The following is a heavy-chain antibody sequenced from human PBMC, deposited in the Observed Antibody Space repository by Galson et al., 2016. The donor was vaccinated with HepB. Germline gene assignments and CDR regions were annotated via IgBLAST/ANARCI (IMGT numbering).Heavy chain of an antibody. Sequence: ETLSLTCTVSNVSIRSTSYYWGWIRQSPEKGLEWIGSIYFNGNTYYNPSLMSRASISVDTSNNQFSLKFNSMTAADTAVYYCARHTHAARWFDPWGQGNLVTVSS. D-gene: IGHD6-6*01. J-gene: IGHJ5*02. CDR2: IYFNGNT. CDR1: NVSIRSTSYY. V-gene: IGHV4-39*01. CDR3: ARHTHAARWFDP.